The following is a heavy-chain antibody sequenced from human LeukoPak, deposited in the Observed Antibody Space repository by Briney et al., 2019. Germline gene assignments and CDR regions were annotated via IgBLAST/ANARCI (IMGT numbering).Heavy chain of an antibody. CDR3: AKDLVYGTTVYPLDY. CDR1: GFTFSSYA. J-gene: IGHJ4*02. Sequence: GGSLRLSCAATGFTFSSYAMSWVRQAPGKGLEWVSAISGSGGSTYYADSVKGRFTISRDNSKNTLYLQMNSLRAEDTAVYYCAKDLVYGTTVYPLDYCGQGTLVTVSS. CDR2: ISGSGGST. D-gene: IGHD4-17*01. V-gene: IGHV3-23*01.